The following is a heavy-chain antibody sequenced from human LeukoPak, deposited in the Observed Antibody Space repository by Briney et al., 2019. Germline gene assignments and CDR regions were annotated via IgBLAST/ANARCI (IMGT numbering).Heavy chain of an antibody. CDR2: IYYSGST. D-gene: IGHD1-26*01. J-gene: IGHJ3*02. CDR1: GGSISSYY. Sequence: PSETLSLTCTVSGGSISSYYWSWIRQPPGKGLEWIGYIYYSGSTNYNPSLKSRVTISVNTFKNQFSLKLSSVTAADTAVYYCARVLAYSGSYLDAFDIWGQGTMVTVSS. CDR3: ARVLAYSGSYLDAFDI. V-gene: IGHV4-59*01.